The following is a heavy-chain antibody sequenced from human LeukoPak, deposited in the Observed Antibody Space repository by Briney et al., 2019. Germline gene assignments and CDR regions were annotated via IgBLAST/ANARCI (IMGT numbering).Heavy chain of an antibody. D-gene: IGHD4-17*01. CDR2: MNPNSGNT. Sequence: ASVKVSCKPSGYTFTSYDINWVRQATGQGLEWMGWMNPNSGNTGYAQKFQGRATITRNTSISTAYMELSSLRSEDTAVYYCARGGNVDDYGDQRPYDWFDPWGQGTLVTVSS. CDR3: ARGGNVDDYGDQRPYDWFDP. J-gene: IGHJ5*02. CDR1: GYTFTSYD. V-gene: IGHV1-8*03.